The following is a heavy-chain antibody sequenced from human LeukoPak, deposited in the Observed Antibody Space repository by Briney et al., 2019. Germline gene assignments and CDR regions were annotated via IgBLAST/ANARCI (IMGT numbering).Heavy chain of an antibody. CDR2: INHSGST. J-gene: IGHJ4*02. D-gene: IGHD6-13*01. Sequence: SETLSLTCAVYGGSFSGYYWSWIRQPPGKGLEWIGEINHSGSTNYNPSLKSRVTISVDTSKNQFSLKLSSATAADTAVYYCARGDRSSSCPTFDYWGQGTLVTVSS. CDR3: ARGDRSSSCPTFDY. CDR1: GGSFSGYY. V-gene: IGHV4-34*01.